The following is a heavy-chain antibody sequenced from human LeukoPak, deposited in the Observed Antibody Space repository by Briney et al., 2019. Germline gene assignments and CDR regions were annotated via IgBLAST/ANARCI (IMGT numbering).Heavy chain of an antibody. J-gene: IGHJ3*02. D-gene: IGHD3-3*01. Sequence: GGSLRLSCAASGFTFSDYYMSWIRQAPGKGLEWVSYIISSGSTIYYADSVKGRFTISRDNAKNSLYLQMNSLRAEDTAVYYCARVWSGYYQVAFDIWGQGTMVTVSS. V-gene: IGHV3-11*01. CDR1: GFTFSDYY. CDR3: ARVWSGYYQVAFDI. CDR2: IISSGSTI.